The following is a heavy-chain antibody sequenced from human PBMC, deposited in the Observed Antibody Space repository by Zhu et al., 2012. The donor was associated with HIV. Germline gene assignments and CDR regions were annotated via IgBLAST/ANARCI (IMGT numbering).Heavy chain of an antibody. V-gene: IGHV4-4*07. CDR3: ARARGVAGTGYFDF. J-gene: IGHJ4*02. Sequence: QVHLQESGPGLVKPSETLSLTCTVSGGSISNYYWTWMRQPAGKGLEWIGRILGTGTTYYNPSLESRVTMSVDTSKNQFSPKVTSVTAADTAIYYCARARGVAGTGYFDFWGQGILVTVSS. D-gene: IGHD6-19*01. CDR2: ILGTGTT. CDR1: GGSISNYY.